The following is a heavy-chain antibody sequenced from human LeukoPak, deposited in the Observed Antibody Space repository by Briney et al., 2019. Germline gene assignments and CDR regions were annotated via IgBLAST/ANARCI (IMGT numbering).Heavy chain of an antibody. J-gene: IGHJ4*02. CDR1: GFTFSNAW. D-gene: IGHD4-17*01. CDR2: IKSKTGGGTT. Sequence: GGSLRLSCAASGFTFSNAWMSWVRQAPGKGLEWVGRIKSKTGGGTTDYAAPVKGRFTISRDESKNTLYLQMNSLKTEDTAVYYCTTGESGSGQIAYGDYGAYFDYWGQGTLVTVSS. CDR3: TTGESGSGQIAYGDYGAYFDY. V-gene: IGHV3-15*01.